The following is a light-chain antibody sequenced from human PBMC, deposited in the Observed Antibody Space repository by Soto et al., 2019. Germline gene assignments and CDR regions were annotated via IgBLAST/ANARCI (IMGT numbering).Light chain of an antibody. CDR1: QSVSSN. J-gene: IGKJ4*01. CDR2: GAS. Sequence: EIVLTQSPCTLSLSPGERATLSCRASQSVSSNLAWYQQKPGQAPRLLIYGASSRATGIPDRFSGSGSGTDFTLTISSLQPEDFATYYCLQDNSYPLTFGGGTKVDIK. CDR3: LQDNSYPLT. V-gene: IGKV3-20*01.